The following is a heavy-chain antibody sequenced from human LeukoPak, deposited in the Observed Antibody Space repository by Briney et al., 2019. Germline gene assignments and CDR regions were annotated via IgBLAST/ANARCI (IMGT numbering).Heavy chain of an antibody. CDR2: ISSGGVST. V-gene: IGHV3-23*01. D-gene: IGHD6-19*01. CDR3: ANGAVAGRFDY. J-gene: IGHJ4*02. CDR1: RFTFRSYA. Sequence: GGSLRLSCAASRFTFRSYAMSWVRQAPGKGLEWVSAISSGGVSTYYADPVKGRFTISRDNSKNTLYLQMNSLRTEDTAVCYCANGAVAGRFDYWGQGTLVTVSS.